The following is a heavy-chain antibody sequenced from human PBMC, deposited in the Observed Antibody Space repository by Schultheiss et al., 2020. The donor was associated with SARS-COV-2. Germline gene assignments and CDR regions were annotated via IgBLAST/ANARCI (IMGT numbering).Heavy chain of an antibody. D-gene: IGHD1-26*01. CDR1: GYTFTGYY. CDR3: ARVMGATKDLYAFDI. Sequence: ASVKVSCKASGYTFTGYYMHWVRQAPGQGLEWMGWINPNSGGTNYAQKFQGWVTMTRDTSISTAYMELRSLRSDDTAVYYCARVMGATKDLYAFDIWGQGTMVTVSS. CDR2: INPNSGGT. J-gene: IGHJ3*02. V-gene: IGHV1-2*04.